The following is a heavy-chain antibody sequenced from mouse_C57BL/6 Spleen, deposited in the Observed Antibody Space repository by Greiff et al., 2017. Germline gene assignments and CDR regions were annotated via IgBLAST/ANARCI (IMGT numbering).Heavy chain of an antibody. CDR1: GFTFSDYY. CDR3: ARGDSNYYRGWFAY. J-gene: IGHJ3*01. CDR2: ISNGGGSP. D-gene: IGHD2-5*01. V-gene: IGHV5-12*01. Sequence: EVMLVESGGGLVQPGGSLKLSCAASGFTFSDYYMYWVRQTPEKRLEWVAYISNGGGSPYYPDTVKGRFTISRDIAKNTLYLQMSRLKSEDTAMYYCARGDSNYYRGWFAYWGQGTLVTVSA.